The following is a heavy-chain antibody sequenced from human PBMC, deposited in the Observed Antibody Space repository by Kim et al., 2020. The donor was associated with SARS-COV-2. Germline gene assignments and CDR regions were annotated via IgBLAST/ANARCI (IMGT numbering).Heavy chain of an antibody. Sequence: SVKVSCKASGGTFSSYAISWVRQAPGQGLEWMGGIIPIFGTANYAQKFQGRVTITADESTSTAYMELSSLRSEDTAVYYCAGYDYGDYDDAFDIWGQGTMVTVSS. V-gene: IGHV1-69*13. J-gene: IGHJ3*02. CDR3: AGYDYGDYDDAFDI. CDR2: IIPIFGTA. CDR1: GGTFSSYA. D-gene: IGHD4-17*01.